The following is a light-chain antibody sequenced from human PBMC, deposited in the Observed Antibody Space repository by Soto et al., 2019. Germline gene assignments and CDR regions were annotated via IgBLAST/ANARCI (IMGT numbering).Light chain of an antibody. CDR1: NSDVGDYNY. CDR3: TSYSSGSSLRV. J-gene: IGLJ3*02. V-gene: IGLV2-14*01. CDR2: EVS. Sequence: QSALTQPASVSGSPGQSITISCTGTNSDVGDYNYVSWYQQHPGKAPKLMIYEVSNRPSGVSDRFSGSKSGNTASLTISGLQAEDEADYHCTSYSSGSSLRVFGGGTRLTV.